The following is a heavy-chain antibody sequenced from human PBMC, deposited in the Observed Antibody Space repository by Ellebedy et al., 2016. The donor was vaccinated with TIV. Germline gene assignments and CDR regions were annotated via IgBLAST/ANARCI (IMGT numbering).Heavy chain of an antibody. Sequence: GGSLRLSXAASGFTVTNNYMSWVRQAPGRGPEWVSLIYNIHNTYYADSVKGRFTISTDSSKNMLFLQMNSLRVEDTAVYYCVRQQGIPYTILASDIWGQGTMVTVSS. V-gene: IGHV3-66*04. CDR3: VRQQGIPYTILASDI. D-gene: IGHD2-21*01. CDR1: GFTVTNNY. J-gene: IGHJ3*02. CDR2: IYNIHNT.